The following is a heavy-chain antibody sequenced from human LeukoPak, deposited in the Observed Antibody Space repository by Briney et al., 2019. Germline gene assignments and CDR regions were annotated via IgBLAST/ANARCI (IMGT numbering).Heavy chain of an antibody. CDR1: GFTFSSYW. D-gene: IGHD3-16*01. CDR2: INHNGNVN. Sequence: GGSLRLSCAASGFTFSSYWMNWARQPPGKGLEWVACINHNGNVNYYVDPVKGRFTSSRDNAKNSLYLQMSNLRAEDTAVYFCARGGGLDGWGQGATVTVSS. J-gene: IGHJ6*02. CDR3: ARGGGLDG. V-gene: IGHV3-7*03.